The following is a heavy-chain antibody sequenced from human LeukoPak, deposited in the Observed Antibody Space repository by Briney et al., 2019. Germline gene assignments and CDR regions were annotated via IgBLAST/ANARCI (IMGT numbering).Heavy chain of an antibody. J-gene: IGHJ3*02. V-gene: IGHV3-7*01. CDR2: IKQDGSEK. D-gene: IGHD3-3*01. CDR3: ARSRSVSGVVIMGAFDI. Sequence: GGSLRLSCAAPGFTFSTYWMSWVRQAPGKGLEWVANIKQDGSEKNYVDSVKGRFTISRDNAENSLYLQMNSLGAEDTAVYYCARSRSVSGVVIMGAFDIWGQGTMVTVSS. CDR1: GFTFSTYW.